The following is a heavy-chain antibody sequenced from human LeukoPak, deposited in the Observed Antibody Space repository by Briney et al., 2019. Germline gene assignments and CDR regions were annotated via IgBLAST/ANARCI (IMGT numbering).Heavy chain of an antibody. D-gene: IGHD5-12*01. V-gene: IGHV3-7*04. J-gene: IGHJ4*02. Sequence: GGSLRLSCAASGFTFSSYWMSWVRQAPGKGLEWVANIKQDGSEKYYVDSVKGRFTISRDNAKNSLYLQMNSLRAEDTAVYHCARDLGRGYSGYALGYWGQGTLVTVSS. CDR3: ARDLGRGYSGYALGY. CDR1: GFTFSSYW. CDR2: IKQDGSEK.